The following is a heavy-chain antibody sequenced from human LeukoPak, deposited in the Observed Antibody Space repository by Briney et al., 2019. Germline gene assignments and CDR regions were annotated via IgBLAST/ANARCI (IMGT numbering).Heavy chain of an antibody. J-gene: IGHJ3*02. Sequence: PGGSLRLSCAASGFTFSHYWMSWVRQAPGKGLECVANIKPDGSEKDYVDSVKGRFTISRDNAKNSLYPQMDSLRAEDTAVCYCGREDMWAFDMWGQGTMVTLSS. CDR3: GREDMWAFDM. V-gene: IGHV3-7*01. CDR1: GFTFSHYW. D-gene: IGHD2-15*01. CDR2: IKPDGSEK.